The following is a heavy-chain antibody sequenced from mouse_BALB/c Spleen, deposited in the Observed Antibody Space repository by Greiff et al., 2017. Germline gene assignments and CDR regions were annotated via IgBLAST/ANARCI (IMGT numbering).Heavy chain of an antibody. CDR1: GFTFSSYA. Sequence: EVNVVESGGGLVKPGGSLKLSCAASGFTFSSYAMSWVRQTPEKRLEWVASISSGGSTYYPDSVKGRFTISRDNARNILYLQMSSLRSEDTAMYYCARGNWDDYFDYWGQGTTLTVSS. CDR2: ISSGGST. D-gene: IGHD4-1*01. V-gene: IGHV5-6-5*01. CDR3: ARGNWDDYFDY. J-gene: IGHJ2*01.